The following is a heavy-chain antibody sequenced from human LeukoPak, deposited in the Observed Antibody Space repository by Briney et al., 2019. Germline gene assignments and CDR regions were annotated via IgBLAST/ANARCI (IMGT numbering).Heavy chain of an antibody. D-gene: IGHD5-18*01. CDR1: GYTFTGYY. CDR2: INPNSGGT. Sequence: ASVSVSCKASGYTFTGYYMHWVRQAPGQGLEWMGWINPNSGGTNYAQKFQGRVTMTRDTSISTAYMELSRLRSDDTAVYYCAREESGYSYGGSFDYWGQGTLVTVSS. V-gene: IGHV1-2*02. CDR3: AREESGYSYGGSFDY. J-gene: IGHJ4*02.